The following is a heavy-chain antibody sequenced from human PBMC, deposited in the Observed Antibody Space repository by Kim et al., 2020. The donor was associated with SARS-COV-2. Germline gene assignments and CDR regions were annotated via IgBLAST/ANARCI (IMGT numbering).Heavy chain of an antibody. Sequence: ASVKVSCKASGYTFTSYAMNWVRQAPGQGLEWMGWINTNTGNPMYAQGFTGRFVFSLDTSVSTAYLQISSLKAEDTAVYYCARDSYYYDSSGYYYYYYGMDARGQGTTVTASS. J-gene: IGHJ6*02. CDR1: GYTFTSYA. CDR2: INTNTGNP. CDR3: ARDSYYYDSSGYYYYYYGMDA. D-gene: IGHD3-22*01. V-gene: IGHV7-4-1*02.